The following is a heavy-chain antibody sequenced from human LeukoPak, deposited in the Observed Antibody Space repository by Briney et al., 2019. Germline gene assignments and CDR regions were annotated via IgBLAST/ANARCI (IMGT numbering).Heavy chain of an antibody. D-gene: IGHD3-10*01. CDR3: ARGYYHDSGTGLAYFDY. V-gene: IGHV3-30*02. CDR2: IWYDGSNK. CDR1: GYSFSTYG. Sequence: PGGSLRLSRAASGYSFSTYGMHWVRQAPGKGLEWVALIWYDGSNKYYADSVQGRLTISRDNSKNTVYLKMNSLTSDDTSLYYCARGYYHDSGTGLAYFDYWGQGTLVTVSS. J-gene: IGHJ4*02.